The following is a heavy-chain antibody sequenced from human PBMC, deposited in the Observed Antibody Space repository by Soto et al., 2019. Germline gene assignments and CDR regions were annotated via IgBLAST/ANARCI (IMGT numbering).Heavy chain of an antibody. CDR1: GFTFSSYS. Sequence: EVQLVESGGGLVQPGGSLRLSCAASGFTFSSYSMNWVRQAPGKGLEWVSYISSSSSTIYYADSVKGRFTISRDNAKHSLYLQLNSLRDEDTAVYYCARDRGWFGELLAPFDYWGQGTLVTVSS. J-gene: IGHJ4*02. V-gene: IGHV3-48*02. D-gene: IGHD3-10*01. CDR3: ARDRGWFGELLAPFDY. CDR2: ISSSSSTI.